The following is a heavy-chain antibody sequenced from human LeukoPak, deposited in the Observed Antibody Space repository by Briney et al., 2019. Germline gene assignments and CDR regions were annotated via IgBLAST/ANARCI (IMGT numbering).Heavy chain of an antibody. CDR2: ISAGAGAT. D-gene: IGHD3-10*01. J-gene: IGHJ4*02. V-gene: IGHV3-23*01. CDR3: ASHRKDGSGSYFDY. Sequence: GGSLRLSCAASGFAFSNAWMSWVRQAPGKGLEWVSVISAGAGATSYADSVKGRFTISRDNSKNTLYLQMNSLSAEDTAVYYCASHRKDGSGSYFDYWGQGTLVTVSS. CDR1: GFAFSNAW.